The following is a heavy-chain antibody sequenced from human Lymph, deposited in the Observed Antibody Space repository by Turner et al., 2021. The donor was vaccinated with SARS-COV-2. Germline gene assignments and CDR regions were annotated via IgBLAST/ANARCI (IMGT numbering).Heavy chain of an antibody. CDR2: IFYRGRT. CDR1: GGSMNNNY. V-gene: IGHV4-59*01. CDR3: ARQTVNNWVDP. Sequence: QVQLQESGPRLVKPLETLSLTCTVPGGSMNNNYWSWIRQPPGKRLEWIGFIFYRGRTNYNPSLKSRVTISVDTSENQFSLKLTSVTAAATAIYYCARQTVNNWVDPWGQGTLVTVSS. D-gene: IGHD2-21*02. J-gene: IGHJ5*02.